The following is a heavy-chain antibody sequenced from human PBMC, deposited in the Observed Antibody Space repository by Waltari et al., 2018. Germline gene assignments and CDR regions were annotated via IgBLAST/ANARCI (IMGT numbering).Heavy chain of an antibody. CDR3: ARDAGETGFDY. Sequence: QVQLVESGGGVVQPGRSLRLSCAASGFTFSSYGMHWVRQAPGKGREWVAGIWYDGSNKYYADSVKGRFTISRDNSKNTLYLQMNSLRAEDTAVYYCARDAGETGFDYWGQGTLVTVSS. V-gene: IGHV3-33*01. CDR1: GFTFSSYG. CDR2: IWYDGSNK. D-gene: IGHD3-10*01. J-gene: IGHJ4*02.